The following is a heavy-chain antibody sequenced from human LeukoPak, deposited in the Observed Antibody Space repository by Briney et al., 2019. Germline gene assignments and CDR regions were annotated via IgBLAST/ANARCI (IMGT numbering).Heavy chain of an antibody. CDR2: ISYDGSNK. Sequence: GGSLRLSCAASGFTFSSYAMHWVRQAPGKGLEWVAVISYDGSNKYYADSVKGRFTISRDNSRDTLYLQMNSLRAEDTAVYYCARDDRYSGTYADYWGQGTLVTVSS. D-gene: IGHD1-26*01. V-gene: IGHV3-30-3*01. J-gene: IGHJ4*02. CDR1: GFTFSSYA. CDR3: ARDDRYSGTYADY.